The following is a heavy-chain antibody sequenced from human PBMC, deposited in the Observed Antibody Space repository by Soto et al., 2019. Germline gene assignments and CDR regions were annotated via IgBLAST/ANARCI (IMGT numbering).Heavy chain of an antibody. CDR1: GFTFSSYA. CDR3: ASLRFLEWLEEHVFDY. CDR2: ISYDGSNK. V-gene: IGHV3-30-3*01. D-gene: IGHD3-3*01. Sequence: GGSPRLSCAASGFTFSSYAMHWVRQAPGKGLEWVAVISYDGSNKYYADSVKGRFTISRDNSKNTLYLQMNSLRAEDTAVYYCASLRFLEWLEEHVFDYWGQGTLVTVSS. J-gene: IGHJ4*02.